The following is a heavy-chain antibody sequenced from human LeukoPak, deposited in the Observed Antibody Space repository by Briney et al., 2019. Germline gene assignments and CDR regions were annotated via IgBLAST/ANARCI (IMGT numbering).Heavy chain of an antibody. D-gene: IGHD3-10*01. J-gene: IGHJ5*02. CDR2: INPNSGDT. V-gene: IGHV1-2*02. CDR3: ARGDCYGSPKIVAA. Sequence: ASVKVSCKTSGYTFTSYYMHWVRQAPGQGLEWMGWINPNSGDTNYAQKFQDRVTMTRDTSISTAYIELNLLRSDDTAVYYCARGDCYGSPKIVAAWGQGTLVTVSS. CDR1: GYTFTSYY.